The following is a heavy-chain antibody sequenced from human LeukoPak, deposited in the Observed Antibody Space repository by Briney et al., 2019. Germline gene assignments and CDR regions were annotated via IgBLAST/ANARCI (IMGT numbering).Heavy chain of an antibody. J-gene: IGHJ3*02. Sequence: SETLSLTCIVSGYSISSDCYWGWIRQPPGKGLEWIGSVYHTGSTYYNPSLKSRVTMSVDTSKNQFSLKLSSVTAADTAVYYCTRGAGSTTSNDAFDIWGQGTMVTVSS. CDR1: GYSISSDCY. CDR3: TRGAGSTTSNDAFDI. D-gene: IGHD1-1*01. V-gene: IGHV4-38-2*02. CDR2: VYHTGST.